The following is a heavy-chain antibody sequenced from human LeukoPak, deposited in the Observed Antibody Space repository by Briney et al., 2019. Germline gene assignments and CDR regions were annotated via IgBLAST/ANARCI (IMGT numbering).Heavy chain of an antibody. CDR2: MTGTSDII. D-gene: IGHD3-22*01. CDR1: GFTFNIYS. J-gene: IGHJ4*02. Sequence: GGSLRLSCVASGFTFNIYSMNWVRQAPGKGLEWVSYMTGTSDIIKHADSVKGRFTVSRDNAKNSLYLQMNSLRAEDTAVYYCTTSSGYLNYWGQGTLVTVSS. CDR3: TTSSGYLNY. V-gene: IGHV3-48*01.